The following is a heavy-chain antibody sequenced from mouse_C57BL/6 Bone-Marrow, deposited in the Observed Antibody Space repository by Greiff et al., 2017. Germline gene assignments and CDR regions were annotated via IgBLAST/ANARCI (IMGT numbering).Heavy chain of an antibody. D-gene: IGHD1-1*01. J-gene: IGHJ4*01. CDR3: ARWGRTTLDY. CDR2: IYPGDGDT. V-gene: IGHV1-82*01. Sequence: VQLQQSGPELVKPGASLKISCKASGYAFSSSWMNWVKQRPGKGLEWIGRIYPGDGDTNYNGKFKGKATLTADKSSSTAYMQLSSLTSEDSAVYFCARWGRTTLDYWGQGTSVTVSS. CDR1: GYAFSSSW.